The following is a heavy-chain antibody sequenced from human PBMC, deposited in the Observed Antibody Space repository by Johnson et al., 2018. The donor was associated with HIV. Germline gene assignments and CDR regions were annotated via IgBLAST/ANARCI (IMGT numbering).Heavy chain of an antibody. CDR1: GFTVSSNY. Sequence: VQLVESGGGLIQPGGSLRLSCAASGFTVSSNYMSWVRQAPGKGLEWVAVIYSGGSTYYADSVKGRFTISRDNSKNTLYLQMNSLRAEDTAVYYCARDSLETSVGAFDIWGQGTMVTVSS. J-gene: IGHJ3*02. CDR3: ARDSLETSVGAFDI. D-gene: IGHD1-1*01. CDR2: IYSGGST. V-gene: IGHV3-53*01.